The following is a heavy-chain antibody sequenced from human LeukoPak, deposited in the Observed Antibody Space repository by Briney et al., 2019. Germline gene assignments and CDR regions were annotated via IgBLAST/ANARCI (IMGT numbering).Heavy chain of an antibody. J-gene: IGHJ6*03. Sequence: SQTLSLTCTVSGGSFSSGSYYWSWLRQPAGKGLEWIGRIYTSGSTNYNPSLKSRVTISVDTSKNQFSLKLSSVTAADTAVYYCARDYGSPKYYYYMDVWGKGTTVTVSS. CDR2: IYTSGST. CDR3: ARDYGSPKYYYYMDV. V-gene: IGHV4-61*02. D-gene: IGHD4-17*01. CDR1: GGSFSSGSYY.